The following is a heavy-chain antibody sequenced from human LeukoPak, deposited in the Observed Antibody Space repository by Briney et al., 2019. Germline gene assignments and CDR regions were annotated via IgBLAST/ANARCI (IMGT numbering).Heavy chain of an antibody. D-gene: IGHD2-2*01. CDR3: ARGLGYCSSTSCLQCFQH. V-gene: IGHV4-59*12. J-gene: IGHJ1*01. Sequence: PSETLSLTCTVSGGSISSYYWSWIRQPPGKGLEWIGYIYYSGSTNYNPSLKSRVTISVDTSKNQFSLKLSSVTAADTAVYYCARGLGYCSSTSCLQCFQHWGQGTLVTVSS. CDR2: IYYSGST. CDR1: GGSISSYY.